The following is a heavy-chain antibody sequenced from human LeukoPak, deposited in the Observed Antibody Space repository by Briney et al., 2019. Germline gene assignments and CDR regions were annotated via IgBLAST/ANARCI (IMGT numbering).Heavy chain of an antibody. CDR3: ARDKVRGGGYYDSKDYYYGMDV. CDR2: IHTSGRT. Sequence: SQTLSLTCTVSGGSISSGSHCWSWIRQPAGMGLEWIGHIHTSGRTNYNPSLKSRVSISEDTSRDQFSLRLSSVTAADTAVYYCARDKVRGGGYYDSKDYYYGMDVWGQGTTVTVSS. CDR1: GGSISSGSHC. J-gene: IGHJ6*02. D-gene: IGHD3-22*01. V-gene: IGHV4-61*09.